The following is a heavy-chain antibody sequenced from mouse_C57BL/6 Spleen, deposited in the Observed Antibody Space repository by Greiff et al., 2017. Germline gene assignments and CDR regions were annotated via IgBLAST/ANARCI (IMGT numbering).Heavy chain of an antibody. Sequence: QVQLKESVPELVKPGASVKISCKASGYAFSSSWMNWVKQRPGKGLEWIGRIYPGDGDTNYNGKFKGKATLTADKSSSTAYMQLSSLTSEDSAVYFFERIYGSSYDYAMDYWGQGTSVTVSS. D-gene: IGHD1-1*01. CDR2: IYPGDGDT. J-gene: IGHJ4*01. CDR1: GYAFSSSW. CDR3: ERIYGSSYDYAMDY. V-gene: IGHV1-82*01.